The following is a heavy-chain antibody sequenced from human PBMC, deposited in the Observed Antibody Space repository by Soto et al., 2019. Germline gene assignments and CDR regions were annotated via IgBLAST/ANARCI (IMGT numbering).Heavy chain of an antibody. CDR1: GFTFDDSA. V-gene: IGHV3-9*01. CDR3: AKAVAAWGYFDY. Sequence: DVQLVESGGGLVQPGRSLRLSCAASGFTFDDSAMHWVRQAPGKGLEWVSGISWSSGTIGYTDSVKGRFTISRDNAKNSLYLQMNSLRAEDTALYYCAKAVAAWGYFDYWGQGTLVTVSS. J-gene: IGHJ4*03. CDR2: ISWSSGTI. D-gene: IGHD6-19*01.